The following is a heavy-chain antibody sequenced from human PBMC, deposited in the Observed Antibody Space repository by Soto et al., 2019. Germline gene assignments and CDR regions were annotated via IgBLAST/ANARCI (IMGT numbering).Heavy chain of an antibody. CDR2: ISSSSSYI. V-gene: IGHV3-21*01. J-gene: IGHJ4*02. CDR1: GFTFSSYS. CDR3: ARADDYGDYSVH. Sequence: GGSLRLSCAASGFTFSSYSMNWVRQAPGKGLEWVSSISSSSSYIYYADSVKGRFTISRDNAKNSLYLQMNSLRAEDTAVYYCARADDYGDYSVHWGQGTLVTVSS. D-gene: IGHD4-17*01.